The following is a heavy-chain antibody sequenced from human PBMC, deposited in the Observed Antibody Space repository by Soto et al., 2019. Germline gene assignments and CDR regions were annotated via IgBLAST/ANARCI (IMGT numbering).Heavy chain of an antibody. J-gene: IGHJ4*02. CDR1: GYTLTELS. V-gene: IGHV1-24*01. CDR3: ATVSASHHLWSGYLQLFDY. D-gene: IGHD3-3*02. Sequence: ASVKVSCKVSGYTLTELSMHWVRQAPGKGLEWMGGFDPEDGETIYAQKFQGRVTMTEDTSTDTAYMELSSLRSEDTAVYYCATVSASHHLWSGYLQLFDYWGQGTLVTVSS. CDR2: FDPEDGET.